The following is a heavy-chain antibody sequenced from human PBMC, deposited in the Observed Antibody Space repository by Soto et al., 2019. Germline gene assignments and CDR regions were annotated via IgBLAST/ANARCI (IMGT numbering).Heavy chain of an antibody. D-gene: IGHD1-26*01. CDR2: MQPSTGRT. V-gene: IGHV1-8*01. Sequence: ASVKVSCKASGYSFTSLDINWVRQTAGQGLEWMGWMQPSTGRTGYAQKFQGRVTMTRDTSINTAYMELTTLTSDDTAFYYCARGVSAGVDYWGRGTLVTVSS. J-gene: IGHJ4*02. CDR3: ARGVSAGVDY. CDR1: GYSFTSLD.